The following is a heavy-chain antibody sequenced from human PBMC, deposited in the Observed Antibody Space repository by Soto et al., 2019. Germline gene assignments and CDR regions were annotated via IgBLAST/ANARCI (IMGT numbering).Heavy chain of an antibody. J-gene: IGHJ4*02. Sequence: SETLSLTCTVSRGSISSGTNYWAWIRQPPGKGLEWIANIYYSGSTFYNPSLKSRVTISLVTSKNQFSLKLRSVTAADTAVYYGARHEAGWYFDSWRKGSLVTVAS. V-gene: IGHV4-39*01. CDR3: ARHEAGWYFDS. D-gene: IGHD6-25*01. CDR1: RGSISSGTNY. CDR2: IYYSGST.